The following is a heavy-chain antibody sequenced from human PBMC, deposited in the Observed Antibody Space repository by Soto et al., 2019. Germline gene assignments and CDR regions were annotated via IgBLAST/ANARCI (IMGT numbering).Heavy chain of an antibody. D-gene: IGHD6-19*01. CDR1: GFTFSSYE. V-gene: IGHV3-48*03. J-gene: IGHJ6*02. CDR2: ISSSGSTI. CDR3: ARDPSSIAVAGDYYYYGMDV. Sequence: GGSLRLSCAASGFTFSSYEMNWVRQAAGKGLEWVSYISSSGSTIYYADSVKGRFTISRDNAKNSLYLQMNSLRAEDTAVYYCARDPSSIAVAGDYYYYGMDVWGQGTTVTVSS.